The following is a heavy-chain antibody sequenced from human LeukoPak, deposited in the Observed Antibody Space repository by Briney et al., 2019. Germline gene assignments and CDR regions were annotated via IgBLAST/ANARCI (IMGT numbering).Heavy chain of an antibody. CDR1: GFTFSSYA. CDR2: ISYDGSIK. J-gene: IGHJ4*02. CDR3: AKLGLSLWFGEFYGYFDY. Sequence: GGSLRLSCAASGFTFSSYAMHWVRQAPGKGLEWVAVISYDGSIKYYADSVKGRFTISRDNSKNTLYLQMNSLRAEDTAVYYCAKLGLSLWFGEFYGYFDYWGQGTLVTVSS. V-gene: IGHV3-30*04. D-gene: IGHD3-10*01.